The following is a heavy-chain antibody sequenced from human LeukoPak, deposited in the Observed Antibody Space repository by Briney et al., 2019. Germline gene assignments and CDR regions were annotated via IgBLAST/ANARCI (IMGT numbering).Heavy chain of an antibody. Sequence: ASVKVSCKASGGTFSSYAISWVRQAPGQGLEWMGGIIPIFGTANYAQKFQGRVTITTDESTSTAYMELSSLRSEDTAVYYCARQNRIADSNWFDPWGQGTLVTVSS. CDR2: IIPIFGTA. CDR3: ARQNRIADSNWFDP. D-gene: IGHD6-13*01. V-gene: IGHV1-69*05. J-gene: IGHJ5*02. CDR1: GGTFSSYA.